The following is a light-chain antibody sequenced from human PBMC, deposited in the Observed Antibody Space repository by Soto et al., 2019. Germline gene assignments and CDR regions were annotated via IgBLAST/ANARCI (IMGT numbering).Light chain of an antibody. CDR1: SSNIRGNY. Sequence: QSVLTQPPSVSAAPGQKVTISCSGSSSNIRGNYVTWYQQLPGTAPKLVIYDTNKRPPGIPDRFSGSKSGTSASLGITGLQTGDEADYYCGTWDSNLDGWVFGGGTQLTVL. CDR3: GTWDSNLDGWV. V-gene: IGLV1-51*01. CDR2: DTN. J-gene: IGLJ7*01.